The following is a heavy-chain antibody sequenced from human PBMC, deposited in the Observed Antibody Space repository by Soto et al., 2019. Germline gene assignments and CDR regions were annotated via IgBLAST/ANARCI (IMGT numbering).Heavy chain of an antibody. CDR3: ARDSKEGNYDILTGYPTYYFDY. CDR1: GFTFSSYG. CDR2: IWYDGSNK. J-gene: IGHJ4*02. Sequence: PGRSLRLSCAASGFTFSSYGMHWVLQAPGKGLEWVAVIWYDGSNKYYADSVKGRFTISRDNSKNTLYLQMNSLRDEDTVVYYCARDSKEGNYDILTGYPTYYFDYWGQGTLVTVS. D-gene: IGHD3-9*01. V-gene: IGHV3-33*01.